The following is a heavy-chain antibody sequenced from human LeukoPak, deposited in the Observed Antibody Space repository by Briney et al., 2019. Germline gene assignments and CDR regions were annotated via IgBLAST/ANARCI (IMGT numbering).Heavy chain of an antibody. V-gene: IGHV3-23*01. CDR3: AEDGIRYFDWFTTGDC. CDR2: IIGSGCST. J-gene: IGHJ4*02. CDR1: GSTFISYS. D-gene: IGHD3-9*01. Sequence: GGSLRLACAASGSTFISYSMSWVRQAPGKVLEWVSAIIGSGCSTYYGDSVKGRFTISRENYKNPLYLQMNSLRAEDTVFFFQAEDGIRYFDWFTTGDCWGQGTLVTVSS.